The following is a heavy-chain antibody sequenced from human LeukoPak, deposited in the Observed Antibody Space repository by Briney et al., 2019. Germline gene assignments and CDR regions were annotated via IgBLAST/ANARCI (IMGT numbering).Heavy chain of an antibody. Sequence: ASVRVSCKASGYTFTSYGISWVRQAPGQGLEWMGWISAYNGNTNYAQKLQGRVTMTTDTSTSTAYMELRSLRSDDTAVYYCARDVVGASLLDYWGQGTLVTVSS. V-gene: IGHV1-18*01. D-gene: IGHD1-26*01. CDR2: ISAYNGNT. CDR3: ARDVVGASLLDY. J-gene: IGHJ4*02. CDR1: GYTFTSYG.